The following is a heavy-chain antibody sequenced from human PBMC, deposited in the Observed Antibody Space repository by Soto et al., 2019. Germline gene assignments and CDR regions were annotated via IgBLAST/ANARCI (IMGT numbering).Heavy chain of an antibody. J-gene: IGHJ6*02. CDR2: INPNSGGT. V-gene: IGHV1-2*04. Sequence: SVKVSCKPSAYSFTGYYMHWVRQAPGQGLEWMGWINPNSGGTNYAQKFQGWVTMTRDTSISTAYMELSRLRSDDTAVYYCARATAYYDFWSGYYNSRPTNYGMDVWGQGTTVTGSS. CDR1: AYSFTGYY. CDR3: ARATAYYDFWSGYYNSRPTNYGMDV. D-gene: IGHD3-3*01.